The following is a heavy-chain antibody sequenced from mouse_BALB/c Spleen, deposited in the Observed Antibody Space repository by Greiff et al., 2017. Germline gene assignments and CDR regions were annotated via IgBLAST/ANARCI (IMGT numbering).Heavy chain of an antibody. Sequence: VQLQQPGAELVKPGASVKLSCKASGYTFTSYWMHWVKQRPGQGLEWIGEIDPSDSYTNYNQKFKGKATLTVDKSSSTAYMQLSSLTSEDSAVYYCARWAVVARFDYWGQGTTLTVSS. CDR2: IDPSDSYT. J-gene: IGHJ2*01. D-gene: IGHD1-1*01. V-gene: IGHV1-69*02. CDR1: GYTFTSYW. CDR3: ARWAVVARFDY.